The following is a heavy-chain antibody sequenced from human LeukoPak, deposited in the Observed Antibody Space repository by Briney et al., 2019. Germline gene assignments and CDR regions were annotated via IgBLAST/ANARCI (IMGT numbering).Heavy chain of an antibody. CDR2: ISYDGTNK. Sequence: GRSLRLSCAASGFTFSSYDIHWVRQAPGKGLEWVAVISYDGTNKCYADSVKGRFTISRDNSKNTLYLQMNSLRAEDTAVYYCAKGGQQWLYYFDYWGQGTLVTVSS. J-gene: IGHJ4*02. CDR3: AKGGQQWLYYFDY. V-gene: IGHV3-30*18. D-gene: IGHD6-19*01. CDR1: GFTFSSYD.